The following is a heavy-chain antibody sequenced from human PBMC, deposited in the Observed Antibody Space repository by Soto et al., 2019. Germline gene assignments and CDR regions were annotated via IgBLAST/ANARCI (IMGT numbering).Heavy chain of an antibody. CDR2: TYYRSKWYN. J-gene: IGHJ5*02. D-gene: IGHD3-10*01. CDR1: GDSVSSNSAA. Sequence: SRTLSLTCAISGDSVSSNSAAWNWIRQSPSRGLEWLGRTYYRSKWYNDYAVSVKSRITINPDTSKNQFSLQLNSVTPEDTAVYYCARAQLYSGSGNYNNLMFDPWGQGTQVTSPQ. CDR3: ARAQLYSGSGNYNNLMFDP. V-gene: IGHV6-1*01.